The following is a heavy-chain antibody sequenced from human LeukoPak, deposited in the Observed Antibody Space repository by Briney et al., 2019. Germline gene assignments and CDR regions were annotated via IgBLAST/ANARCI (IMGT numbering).Heavy chain of an antibody. J-gene: IGHJ4*02. D-gene: IGHD3-22*01. CDR3: ARVTFATMIVVVSGPQGTFDD. Sequence: SETLSLTCAVYGGSFSGYYWSWIRQPPGKGLEWIGEINHSGSTNYNPSLKSRVTISVDTSKNQFSLKLSSVTAADTAVYCCARVTFATMIVVVSGPQGTFDDWGQGTLVTVSS. CDR2: INHSGST. CDR1: GGSFSGYY. V-gene: IGHV4-34*01.